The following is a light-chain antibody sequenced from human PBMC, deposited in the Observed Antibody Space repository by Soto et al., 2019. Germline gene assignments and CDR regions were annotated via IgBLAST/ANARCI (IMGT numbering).Light chain of an antibody. Sequence: QSVLTQPPSLSEAPRQRVTISCSGSRSNIGENAVNWYQQFPGKAPKLLIYYDDLLPSGVSDRFSGSKSGTSASLAISGLQSEDEADYYCAAWVNSLNGWVFGGGTKLTVL. CDR2: YDD. CDR3: AAWVNSLNGWV. V-gene: IGLV1-36*01. CDR1: RSNIGENA. J-gene: IGLJ3*02.